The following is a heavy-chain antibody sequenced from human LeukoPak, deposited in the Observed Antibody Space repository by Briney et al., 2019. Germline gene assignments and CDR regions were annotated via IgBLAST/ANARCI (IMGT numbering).Heavy chain of an antibody. CDR3: ATDRHWAFDC. D-gene: IGHD3-16*01. Sequence: PGGSLRPSCAASGFTLSSYSMNWVRQAPGKGLEWVSYITGSSSTISYADSVKGRFTISRDNARNSLYLQMNSLRAEDTAVYYCATDRHWAFDCWGQGTLVTVSS. CDR1: GFTLSSYS. V-gene: IGHV3-48*01. CDR2: ITGSSSTI. J-gene: IGHJ4*02.